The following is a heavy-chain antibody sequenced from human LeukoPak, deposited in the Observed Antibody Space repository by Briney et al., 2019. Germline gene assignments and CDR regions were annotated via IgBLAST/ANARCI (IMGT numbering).Heavy chain of an antibody. V-gene: IGHV3-7*01. CDR2: IKQDGSEK. CDR1: GFTFSSYW. J-gene: IGHJ4*02. CDR3: ARDRIAGHLFFDY. D-gene: IGHD6-13*01. Sequence: PGGSLRLSCAASGFTFSSYWMSWVRQAPGKGLEWVANIKQDGSEKYYVDSVKGRFTISRDNAKSSLYLQMNSLRAEDTAVYYCARDRIAGHLFFDYWGQGTLVTVSS.